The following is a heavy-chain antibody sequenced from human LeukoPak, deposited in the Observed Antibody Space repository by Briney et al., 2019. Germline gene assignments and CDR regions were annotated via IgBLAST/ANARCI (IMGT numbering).Heavy chain of an antibody. CDR2: ISAYNGDT. Sequence: ASVKVSCKASGFTLSDYGITWVRQASGQGLEWMGWISAYNGDTKSAQKFQGRVTLATDTSTSTAYMELRSLRSDDTAVYYCARLCSIRWCLHDWFDPWGQGTLVTVSS. CDR1: GFTLSDYG. J-gene: IGHJ5*02. CDR3: ARLCSIRWCLHDWFDP. D-gene: IGHD2-21*01. V-gene: IGHV1-18*01.